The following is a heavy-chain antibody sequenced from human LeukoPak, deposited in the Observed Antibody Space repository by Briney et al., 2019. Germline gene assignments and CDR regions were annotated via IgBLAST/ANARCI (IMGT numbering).Heavy chain of an antibody. J-gene: IGHJ5*02. Sequence: SETLSLTCSVSGDSMSNYYWNWIRQPPGKRPEWIGLIFHSGYTTYNPSLQTRVTMSIDTSKNEFSLTLTSVTTADTAVYYCVRGHSILGVEARFDPWGQGALVTVSS. V-gene: IGHV4-59*01. D-gene: IGHD3-3*01. CDR2: IFHSGYT. CDR1: GDSMSNYY. CDR3: VRGHSILGVEARFDP.